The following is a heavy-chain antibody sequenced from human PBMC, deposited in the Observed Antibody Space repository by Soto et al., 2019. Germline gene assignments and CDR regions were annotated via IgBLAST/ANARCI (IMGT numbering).Heavy chain of an antibody. Sequence: QLQLQESGSGLVKPSQTLSLTCAVSGGSICSGGYSWSWIRQPPGKGLEWIGYIYHSGSTYYNPSRKSRVTISVDRSKNHFSLKLSSDTAADTAVYYCARGVGGMKEFDYWGQGTLVTVSS. CDR1: GGSICSGGYS. V-gene: IGHV4-30-2*01. J-gene: IGHJ4*02. CDR3: ARGVGGMKEFDY. D-gene: IGHD6-13*01. CDR2: IYHSGST.